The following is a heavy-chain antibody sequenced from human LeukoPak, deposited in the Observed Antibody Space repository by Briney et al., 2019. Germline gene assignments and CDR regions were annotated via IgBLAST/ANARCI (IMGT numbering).Heavy chain of an antibody. D-gene: IGHD3-10*01. V-gene: IGHV3-15*01. Sequence: GGSLRLSCAASGFTFSNAWMSWVRQAPGKGLEWVGRIKSKTDGGTTDYAAPVKGRFTISRDDSKNTLYLQMNGLKTEDTAVYYCTTPYYYGSGSYYNVGYWGQGTLVTVSS. CDR1: GFTFSNAW. CDR2: IKSKTDGGTT. J-gene: IGHJ4*02. CDR3: TTPYYYGSGSYYNVGY.